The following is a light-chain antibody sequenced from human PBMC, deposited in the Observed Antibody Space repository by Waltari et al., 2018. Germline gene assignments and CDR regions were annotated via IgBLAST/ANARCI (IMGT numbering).Light chain of an antibody. CDR2: AAS. CDR3: QKSYNSPYT. CDR1: QSISTY. J-gene: IGKJ2*01. V-gene: IGKV1-39*01. Sequence: DIQMTQSPSSLSASVGDSVTITCRTSQSISTYLNWYQQRPGKAPKLLIYAASSLQSGVPSRFSGTGSETDFTLTISSLQPEDFATYYCQKSYNSPYTFGQGTKLEIK.